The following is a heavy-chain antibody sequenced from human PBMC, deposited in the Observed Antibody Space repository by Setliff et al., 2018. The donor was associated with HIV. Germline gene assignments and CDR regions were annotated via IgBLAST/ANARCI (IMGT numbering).Heavy chain of an antibody. CDR2: ISAYNGNT. J-gene: IGHJ4*02. V-gene: IGHV1-18*01. D-gene: IGHD5-18*01. Sequence: ASVKVSCKASGYTFTSYGISWVRQAPGQGLEWMGWISAYNGNTNYAQKLQGRITLTTDTSTSTAYMELSSLRSEDTAVYYCARVRQLWAIFDYWGQGTLVTVSS. CDR1: GYTFTSYG. CDR3: ARVRQLWAIFDY.